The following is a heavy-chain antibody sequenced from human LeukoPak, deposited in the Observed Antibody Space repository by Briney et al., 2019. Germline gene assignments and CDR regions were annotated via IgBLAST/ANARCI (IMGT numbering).Heavy chain of an antibody. CDR3: AKEEGYYDSSGYGAFDI. CDR2: ISGSGGST. D-gene: IGHD3-22*01. Sequence: GGSLRLPCAASGFTFSSYAMSWVRQAPGKGLEWVSAISGSGGSTYYADSVKGRFTISRDNSKNTLYLQMNSLRAEDTAVYYCAKEEGYYDSSGYGAFDIWGQGTMVTVSS. CDR1: GFTFSSYA. V-gene: IGHV3-23*01. J-gene: IGHJ3*02.